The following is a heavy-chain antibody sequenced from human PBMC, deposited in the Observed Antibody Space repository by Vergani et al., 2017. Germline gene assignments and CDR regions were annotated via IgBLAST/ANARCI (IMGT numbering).Heavy chain of an antibody. Sequence: QVHLVQSGAEVKKPGSSVKVSCKASGGTFSSYAISWVRQAPGQGLEWMGGIIPIFGTANYAQKFQGRVTITADESTSTAYMELSSLRSEDTAVYYCARAEERFLEPPPYYMDVWGKGTTVTVSS. D-gene: IGHD3-3*01. J-gene: IGHJ6*03. CDR2: IIPIFGTA. CDR3: ARAEERFLEPPPYYMDV. CDR1: GGTFSSYA. V-gene: IGHV1-69*01.